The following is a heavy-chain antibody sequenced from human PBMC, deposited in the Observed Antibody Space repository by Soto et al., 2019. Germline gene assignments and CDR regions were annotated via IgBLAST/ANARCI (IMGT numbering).Heavy chain of an antibody. V-gene: IGHV1-18*01. CDR1: GYTFTTYG. J-gene: IGHJ6*02. CDR2: ISGANGHT. Sequence: ASVKVSCKTSGYTFTTYGIGWVRQAPGQGLEWMGWISGANGHTNYAQNVQGRVTVTTDTSTSTAYMELRSLRSDDTAVYYCARRGEVDTAMVGDYYYGMDVWG. D-gene: IGHD5-18*01. CDR3: ARRGEVDTAMVGDYYYGMDV.